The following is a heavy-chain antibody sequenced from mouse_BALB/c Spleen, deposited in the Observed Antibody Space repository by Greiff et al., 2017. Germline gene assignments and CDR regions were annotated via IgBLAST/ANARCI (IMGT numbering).Heavy chain of an antibody. V-gene: IGHV1-82*01. D-gene: IGHD2-3*01. CDR3: ARLDYDGYYAMDY. J-gene: IGHJ4*01. CDR1: GYAFSSSW. Sequence: QVQLQQSGPELVKPGASVKISCKASGYAFSSSWMNWVKQRPGQGLEWIGRIYPGDGDTNYNGKFKGKATLTADKSSSTAYMQLSSLTSVDSAVYFCARLDYDGYYAMDYWGQGTSVTVSS. CDR2: IYPGDGDT.